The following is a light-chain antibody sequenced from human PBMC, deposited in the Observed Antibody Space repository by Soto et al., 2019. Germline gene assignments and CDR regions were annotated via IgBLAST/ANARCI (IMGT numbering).Light chain of an antibody. CDR2: DAS. V-gene: IGKV3-11*01. Sequence: EIVLTQSPATLSLSPGERATLSCRASQSVSSYLAWYHHKPGQAPRLLIYDASNRATGIPARFSGSGSGTDCTLTISILAPEDFAVYYCQQRTNWPPTWTVGQGTKVEIK. J-gene: IGKJ1*01. CDR3: QQRTNWPPTWT. CDR1: QSVSSY.